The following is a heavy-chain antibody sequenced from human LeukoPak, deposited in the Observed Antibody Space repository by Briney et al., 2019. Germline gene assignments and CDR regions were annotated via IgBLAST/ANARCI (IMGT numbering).Heavy chain of an antibody. V-gene: IGHV3-9*01. CDR3: ARGLGTYDSSELTWPMISF. CDR2: ISWNSGSI. Sequence: GRSLRLSCAASGFTFDDYAMHWVRQAPGKGLEWVSGISWNSGSIGYADSVKGRFTISRDNAKNSLYLQMNSLRAEDTALYYCARGLGTYDSSELTWPMISFWGQGTVVTVSS. D-gene: IGHD3-22*01. CDR1: GFTFDDYA. J-gene: IGHJ4*02.